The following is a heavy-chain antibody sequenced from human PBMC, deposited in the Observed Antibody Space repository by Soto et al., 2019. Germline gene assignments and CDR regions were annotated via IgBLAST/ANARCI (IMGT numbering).Heavy chain of an antibody. CDR3: AKDLERYYYDSSGYFDY. CDR2: ISYDGSNK. CDR1: GFTFSSYG. Sequence: GGSLRLSCAASGFTFSSYGMHWVRQAPGKGLEWVAVISYDGSNKYYADSVKGRFTISRDNSKNTLYLQMNSLRAEDTAVYYCAKDLERYYYDSSGYFDYWGQGTLVTVSS. D-gene: IGHD3-22*01. V-gene: IGHV3-30*18. J-gene: IGHJ4*02.